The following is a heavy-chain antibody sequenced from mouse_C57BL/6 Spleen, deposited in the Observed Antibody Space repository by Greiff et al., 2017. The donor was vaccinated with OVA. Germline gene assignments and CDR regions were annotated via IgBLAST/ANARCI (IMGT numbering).Heavy chain of an antibody. J-gene: IGHJ3*01. CDR2: INPNYGTT. CDR3: ARSDYYGSHGY. Sequence: VQLQQSGPELVQPGASVKISCKASGYSFTDYNMNWVQQSNGKSLEWIGVINPNYGTTSYNQKFKGKATLTADQSTSTAYMQLNSLTSEDTAIYYCARSDYYGSHGYWGQGTLVTVSA. V-gene: IGHV1-39*01. D-gene: IGHD1-1*01. CDR1: GYSFTDYN.